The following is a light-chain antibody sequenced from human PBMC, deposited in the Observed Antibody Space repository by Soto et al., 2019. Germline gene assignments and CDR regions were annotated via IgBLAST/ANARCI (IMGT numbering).Light chain of an antibody. CDR3: QQYNSYSWT. J-gene: IGKJ1*01. CDR1: QSISSW. Sequence: DIQMTQSPSTLSSSVGDRVTITCRASQSISSWLAWYKQKPGKAPKLLIYDASSLESGVPSRFRGSGSGTEFTLTISSLKPDDFETYYCQQYNSYSWTFGQGTKVDI. V-gene: IGKV1-5*01. CDR2: DAS.